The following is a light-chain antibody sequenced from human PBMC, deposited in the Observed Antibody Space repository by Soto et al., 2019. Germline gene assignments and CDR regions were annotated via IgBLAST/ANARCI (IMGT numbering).Light chain of an antibody. CDR3: QQRSDWIT. Sequence: DIVLTQSPGTLSLSPGERATLSCRASQSVSSSYLAWYQQKPGQAPRLLIYGASNRATGIPDRFSGSGSATDFTLTISSLEPEDFAVYYCQQRSDWITFGQGTRLEIK. CDR2: GAS. CDR1: QSVSSSY. J-gene: IGKJ5*01. V-gene: IGKV3D-20*02.